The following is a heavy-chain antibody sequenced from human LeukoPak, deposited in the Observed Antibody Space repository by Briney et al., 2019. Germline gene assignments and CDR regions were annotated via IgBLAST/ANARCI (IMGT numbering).Heavy chain of an antibody. V-gene: IGHV1-8*01. J-gene: IGHJ6*03. CDR2: MNPNSGNT. D-gene: IGHD5-18*01. Sequence: ASVKVSCKASGYTFTSYDINWVRQATGQGLEWMGWMNPNSGNTGYAQKFQGRVTMTRNTSISTAYMELSSLRSEDTAVYYCARAQYSYGYYYYYYMDVWGKGTTVTISS. CDR3: ARAQYSYGYYYYYYMDV. CDR1: GYTFTSYD.